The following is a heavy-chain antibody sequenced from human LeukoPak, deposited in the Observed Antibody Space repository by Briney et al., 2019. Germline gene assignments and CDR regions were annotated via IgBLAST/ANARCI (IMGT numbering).Heavy chain of an antibody. Sequence: GGSLRLSCAASGFTLSSYGMHWVRQAPGKGLEWVAFISFDGSKKYYGDSVKGRFTISRDNSKNTLYLQMNSLRAEDTAVYYCAKPARTDYADYWGQGTLVTVSS. D-gene: IGHD1-14*01. CDR2: ISFDGSKK. CDR1: GFTLSSYG. J-gene: IGHJ4*02. CDR3: AKPARTDYADY. V-gene: IGHV3-30*18.